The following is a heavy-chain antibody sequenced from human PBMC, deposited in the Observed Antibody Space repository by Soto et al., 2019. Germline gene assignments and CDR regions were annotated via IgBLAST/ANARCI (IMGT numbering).Heavy chain of an antibody. V-gene: IGHV1-18*04. Sequence: ASVKVSCKASGYTFTSYGISWLRQAPGQGLEWMGWISGFNGNTQYAQKFQDRVTMTTDTSTNAAHMEVRTLTSDDTAVYYCARDEGEGSLDYWGQGTLVTVSS. J-gene: IGHJ4*02. CDR2: ISGFNGNT. CDR1: GYTFTSYG. CDR3: ARDEGEGSLDY. D-gene: IGHD3-16*01.